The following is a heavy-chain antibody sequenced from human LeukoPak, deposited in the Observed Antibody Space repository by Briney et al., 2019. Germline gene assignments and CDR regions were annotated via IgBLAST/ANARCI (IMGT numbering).Heavy chain of an antibody. D-gene: IGHD3-3*01. V-gene: IGHV4-38-2*02. CDR3: ARHAWRPNWGSYYDFWSGYYLDY. J-gene: IGHJ4*02. CDR2: INHSGST. CDR1: GYSISSGYY. Sequence: SETLSLTCTVSGYSISSGYYWSWIRQPPGKGLEWIGEINHSGSTNYNPSLKSRVTISVDTSKNQFSLKLSSVTAADTAVYYCARHAWRPNWGSYYDFWSGYYLDYWGQGTLVTVSS.